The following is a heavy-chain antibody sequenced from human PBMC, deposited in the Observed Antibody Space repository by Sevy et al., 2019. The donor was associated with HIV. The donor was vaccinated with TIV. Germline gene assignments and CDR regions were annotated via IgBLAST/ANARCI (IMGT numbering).Heavy chain of an antibody. Sequence: GGSLRLSCAASGFTFSSYAMHWVRQAPGKGLEWVAVISYDGSNKYYADSVKGRFTISRDNSKNTLYLQMNSLRAEDTAVYYCARGLQQQLRFDPRGVGMDVWGQGTTVTVSS. CDR1: GFTFSSYA. CDR3: ARGLQQQLRFDPRGVGMDV. J-gene: IGHJ6*02. V-gene: IGHV3-30*04. CDR2: ISYDGSNK. D-gene: IGHD6-13*01.